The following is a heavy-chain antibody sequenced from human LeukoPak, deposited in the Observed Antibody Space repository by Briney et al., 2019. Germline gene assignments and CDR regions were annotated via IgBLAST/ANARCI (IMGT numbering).Heavy chain of an antibody. CDR1: GFTFDDYA. D-gene: IGHD3-9*01. CDR2: ISWNSGSI. CDR3: AKDWGYDILTGHPDY. J-gene: IGHJ4*02. V-gene: IGHV3-9*01. Sequence: SLRLSCAASGFTFDDYAMHWVRQAPGKGLEWVSGISWNSGSIGYADSVKGRFTISRDNAKNSLYLQMNSLRAEDTALYYCAKDWGYDILTGHPDYWGQGTLVTVSS.